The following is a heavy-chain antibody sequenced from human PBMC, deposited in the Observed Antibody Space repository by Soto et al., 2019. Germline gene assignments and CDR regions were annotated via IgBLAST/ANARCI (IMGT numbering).Heavy chain of an antibody. V-gene: IGHV4-59*01. Sequence: PSETLSLTCTLSGGSISGYYWSWIRQPPGKGLEWIGYVYYSGSTKYNPSLESRVTISVDMSSNQFSLMLTSVTAADTAVYYCAKYRRTDAEGYRLDFWGQGTLVTVSS. CDR2: VYYSGST. D-gene: IGHD5-12*01. CDR3: AKYRRTDAEGYRLDF. J-gene: IGHJ4*02. CDR1: GGSISGYY.